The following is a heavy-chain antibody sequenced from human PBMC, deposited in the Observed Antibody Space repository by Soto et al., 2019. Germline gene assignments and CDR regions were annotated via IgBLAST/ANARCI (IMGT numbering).Heavy chain of an antibody. CDR2: VSFGRDT. J-gene: IGHJ6*02. V-gene: IGHV4-39*01. D-gene: IGHD3-22*01. CDR3: ARRLYYDSSGFEGGGMDV. Sequence: SETLSLTCTVSGASIISSNSYWAWIRQSPGTGLEWIGSVSFGRDTYFNPSLKSRLTISADTSKNEISLNLNSVTAADTAVYYCARRLYYDSSGFEGGGMDVWGQGTTVT. CDR1: GASIISSNSY.